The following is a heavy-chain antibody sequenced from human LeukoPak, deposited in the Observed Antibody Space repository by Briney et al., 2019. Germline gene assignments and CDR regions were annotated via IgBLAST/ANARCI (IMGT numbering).Heavy chain of an antibody. Sequence: ASVRVSCKASGYTFTGYYIHWVRQAPGQGLEWMGWINPNSGDTNYAQRFQGRVTMTRDTSTSTAYMGLSRLTFDDTAVYYCARGMVVDYWGQGTLVTVSS. CDR2: INPNSGDT. J-gene: IGHJ4*02. V-gene: IGHV1-2*02. CDR1: GYTFTGYY. D-gene: IGHD2-8*01. CDR3: ARGMVVDY.